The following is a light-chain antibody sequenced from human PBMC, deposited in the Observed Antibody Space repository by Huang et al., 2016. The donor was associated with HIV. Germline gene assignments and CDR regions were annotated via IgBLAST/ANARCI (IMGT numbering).Light chain of an antibody. Sequence: DIQMTQSPSSLSASVGDTVTITCRAGQSISRYLNWYQQKPGKAPTLLIYAASTLQSGFPGRFTGSGSGTDFTLTITNPQPDDSATYYCQQSYTGPRYTFGQGTKLEI. CDR1: QSISRY. V-gene: IGKV1-39*01. CDR2: AAS. J-gene: IGKJ2*01. CDR3: QQSYTGPRYT.